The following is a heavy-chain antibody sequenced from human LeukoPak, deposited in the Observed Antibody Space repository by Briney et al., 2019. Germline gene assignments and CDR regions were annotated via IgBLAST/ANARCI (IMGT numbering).Heavy chain of an antibody. CDR2: IYHSGST. CDR3: AREYDGCSSTSCYPQYYMDV. D-gene: IGHD2-2*01. J-gene: IGHJ6*03. V-gene: IGHV4-30-2*01. CDR1: GGSISSGGYY. Sequence: PSETLSLTCTVSGGSISSGGYYWSWIRQPPGKGLEWIGYIYHSGSTYYNPSLKSRVTISVDRSKNQFSLKLSSVTAADTAVYYCAREYDGCSSTSCYPQYYMDVWGKGTTVTVSS.